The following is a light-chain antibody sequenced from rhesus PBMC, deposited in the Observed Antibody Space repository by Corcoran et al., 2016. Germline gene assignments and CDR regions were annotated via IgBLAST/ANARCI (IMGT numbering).Light chain of an antibody. J-gene: IGKJ4*01. CDR1: QSLLSSNGYNS. CDR2: YGG. Sequence: DIVMTQTPLSLPVTLGEPASISCRSSQSLLSSNGYNSLNWYLQKPGQYPQLLIYYGGTRASGVPDRFSGSGSGTDFTLKISRVEAEDVGVYYCRQALQTLTFGGGTKVEIK. V-gene: IGKV2-60*01. CDR3: RQALQTLT.